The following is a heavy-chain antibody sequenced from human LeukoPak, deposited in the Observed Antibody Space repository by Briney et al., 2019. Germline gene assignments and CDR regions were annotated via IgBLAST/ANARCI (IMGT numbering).Heavy chain of an antibody. CDR1: GGSSSSHY. Sequence: ETLSLTCTVSGGSSSSHYWSWVRQSPGKGLEWVGRIKSKSDGGTTDYAAPVKDRFTISRHDSKNTFYLQMNSLKTEDTAVYYCTTDYHGLSWGPGTLVTVSS. CDR3: TTDYHGLS. CDR2: IKSKSDGGTT. V-gene: IGHV3-15*01. J-gene: IGHJ4*02. D-gene: IGHD5-24*01.